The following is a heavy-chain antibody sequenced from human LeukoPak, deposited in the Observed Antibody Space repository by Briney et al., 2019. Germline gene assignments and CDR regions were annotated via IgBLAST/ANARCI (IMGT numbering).Heavy chain of an antibody. J-gene: IGHJ5*02. V-gene: IGHV4-4*07. CDR3: ARDLPSQWTGLSWFDP. Sequence: SETLSLTCTVSGGSISSYYWSWIRQPAGKGLEWIGRIYTSGSTNYNPSLKSRVTMSVDTSKNQFSLKLSSVTAADTAVYYCARDLPSQWTGLSWFDPWGQGTLVTVSS. CDR1: GGSISSYY. D-gene: IGHD3/OR15-3a*01. CDR2: IYTSGST.